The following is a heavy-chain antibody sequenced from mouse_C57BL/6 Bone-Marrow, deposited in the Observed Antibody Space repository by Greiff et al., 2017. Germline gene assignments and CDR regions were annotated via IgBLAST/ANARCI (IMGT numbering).Heavy chain of an antibody. J-gene: IGHJ3*01. D-gene: IGHD2-4*01. Sequence: EVQLQQSGTVLARPGASVKMSCKTSGYTFTSYWMHWVKQRPGQGLEWIGAIYPGNSDTSYNQKFKGKAKLTAVTSASTAYMGLSSLTNEDSAVYYCTCYDYDVGAWFAYWGQGTLVTVSA. CDR3: TCYDYDVGAWFAY. CDR2: IYPGNSDT. V-gene: IGHV1-5*01. CDR1: GYTFTSYW.